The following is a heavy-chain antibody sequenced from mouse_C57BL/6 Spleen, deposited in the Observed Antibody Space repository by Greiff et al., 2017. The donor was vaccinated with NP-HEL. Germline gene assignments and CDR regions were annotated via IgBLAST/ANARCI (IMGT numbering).Heavy chain of an antibody. D-gene: IGHD1-1*01. CDR1: GYAFTNYL. Sequence: QVQLQQSGAELVRPGTSVKVSCKASGYAFTNYLIEWVKQRPGQGLEWIGVLNPGSGGTNYNEKFKGKATLTADKSSSTAYMQLSSLTSEDSAVYFCARAGYGSLDYWGKGTTLTVSS. V-gene: IGHV1-54*01. CDR2: LNPGSGGT. J-gene: IGHJ2*01. CDR3: ARAGYGSLDY.